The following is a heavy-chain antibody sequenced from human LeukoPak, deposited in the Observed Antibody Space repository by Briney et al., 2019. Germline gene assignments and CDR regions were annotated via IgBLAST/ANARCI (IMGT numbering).Heavy chain of an antibody. CDR2: IIPIFGTA. CDR1: GGTFSSYA. D-gene: IGHD1-1*01. CDR3: ARSPVLDRNDWSFAD. J-gene: IGHJ4*02. Sequence: GASVKVSCKASGGTFSSYAISWVRQAPGQGLEWMGGIIPIFGTANYAQKFQGRVTITADESTSTAYMELSSLRSEDTAVYFCARSPVLDRNDWSFADWGQGTLVTVSS. V-gene: IGHV1-69*13.